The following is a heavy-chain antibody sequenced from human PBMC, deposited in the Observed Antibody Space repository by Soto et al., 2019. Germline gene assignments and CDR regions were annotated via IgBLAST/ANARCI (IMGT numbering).Heavy chain of an antibody. CDR3: VRTSLVVAAATREDY. J-gene: IGHJ4*02. Sequence: GGSLRLSCAASGFTFSSYWMHWVRQTPGKGLVWVSRINSDGSSTSYADSVKGRFTISRDNAKNTLYLQMNSLRAEDTAVYYCVRTSLVVAAATREDYWGQGTLVTVSS. D-gene: IGHD2-15*01. V-gene: IGHV3-74*01. CDR1: GFTFSSYW. CDR2: INSDGSST.